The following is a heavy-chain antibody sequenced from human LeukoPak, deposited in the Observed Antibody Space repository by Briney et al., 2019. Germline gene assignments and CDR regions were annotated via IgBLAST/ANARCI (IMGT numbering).Heavy chain of an antibody. CDR2: IYYSGST. CDR3: ARESDSSGYYY. Sequence: EWIGYIYYSGSTNYNPSLKSRVTISVDTSKNQFSLKLSSVTAADTAVYYCARESDSSGYYYWGQGTLVTVSS. D-gene: IGHD3-22*01. V-gene: IGHV4-59*01. J-gene: IGHJ4*02.